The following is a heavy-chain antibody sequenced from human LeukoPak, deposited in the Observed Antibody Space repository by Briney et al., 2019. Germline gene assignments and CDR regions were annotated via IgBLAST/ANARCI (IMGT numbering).Heavy chain of an antibody. CDR2: IYYSGST. V-gene: IGHV4-39*07. CDR1: GGSISSSSYY. J-gene: IGHJ4*02. Sequence: SETLSLTCTVSGGSISSSSYYWGWIRQPPGKGLEWIGSIYYSGSTYYNPSLKSRVTISVDTSKNQFSLKLSSVTAADTAVYYCARDTSDSSGNRFGYWGQGTLVTVSS. D-gene: IGHD3-22*01. CDR3: ARDTSDSSGNRFGY.